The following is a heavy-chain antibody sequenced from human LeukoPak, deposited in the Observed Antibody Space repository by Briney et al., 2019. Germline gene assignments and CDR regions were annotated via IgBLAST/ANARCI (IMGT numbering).Heavy chain of an antibody. V-gene: IGHV3-23*01. D-gene: IGHD1-1*01. Sequence: GGSLRLSCAASGFTFSSYAMSWVRPAPGKGLEWVSVISVSGATTYYADSVKGRFTISRDNSKNMLYLQMNSLRAEDTAVYYCANLGRVSATGPFDYWGQGTLVTVSS. CDR1: GFTFSSYA. J-gene: IGHJ4*02. CDR3: ANLGRVSATGPFDY. CDR2: ISVSGATT.